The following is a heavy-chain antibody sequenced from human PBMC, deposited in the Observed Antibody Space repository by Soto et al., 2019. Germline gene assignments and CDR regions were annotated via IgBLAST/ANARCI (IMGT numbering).Heavy chain of an antibody. CDR1: DGYCIDYY. Sequence: SVTHSVSYTVYDGYCIDYYWSGIRPNKGKGVEWIGEINHSGSTNYNPSLKSRVTIPVDTSKNQFSLKLSSVTAADTAVYYCARVVPRAYYDSSGYFDYWGQGTLVTVSS. CDR3: ARVVPRAYYDSSGYFDY. V-gene: IGHV4-34*01. J-gene: IGHJ4*02. D-gene: IGHD3-22*01. CDR2: INHSGST.